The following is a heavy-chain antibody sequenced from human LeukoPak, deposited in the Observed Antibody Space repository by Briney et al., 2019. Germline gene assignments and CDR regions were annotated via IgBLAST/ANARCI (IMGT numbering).Heavy chain of an antibody. CDR1: GGSFSHYY. V-gene: IGHV4-34*01. CDR3: ARQPYGYGSGSYYRLGYFDF. J-gene: IGHJ4*02. CDR2: INHTGST. Sequence: SETLSLTCAVYGGSFSHYYWSWIRQPPGKGLEWIGEINHTGSTKYDPSLNSRVTVSVDMSKNQFSFKLNSVTAADTAVYYCARQPYGYGSGSYYRLGYFDFWGRGTLVTVSS. D-gene: IGHD3-10*01.